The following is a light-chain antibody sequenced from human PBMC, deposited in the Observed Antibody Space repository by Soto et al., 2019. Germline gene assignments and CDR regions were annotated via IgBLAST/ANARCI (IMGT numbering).Light chain of an antibody. J-gene: IGLJ3*02. CDR2: EVS. CDR3: TSYTSSSTRV. V-gene: IGLV2-14*01. Sequence: QSALTRPASVSGSPGQSLTISCTGTSSDVGVYNYVSWYQQHPGKAPKLMIYEVSNRPSGVSNRFSGSKSGNTASLTISGLQAEDEADYYCTSYTSSSTRVFGGGTKLTVL. CDR1: SSDVGVYNY.